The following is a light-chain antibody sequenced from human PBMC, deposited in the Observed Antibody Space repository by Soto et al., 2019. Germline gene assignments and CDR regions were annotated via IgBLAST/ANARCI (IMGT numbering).Light chain of an antibody. CDR1: QSVTSSY. Sequence: EIVWTQSPGTRSLSPGEAATLSCRASQSVTSSYLAWYQQKPGQAPRLLIYGASSRATGIPDRFSGSGSGTDFILTISRLEPEDFAVYYCQQYGISPLTFGQGTKVEI. V-gene: IGKV3-20*01. J-gene: IGKJ1*01. CDR3: QQYGISPLT. CDR2: GAS.